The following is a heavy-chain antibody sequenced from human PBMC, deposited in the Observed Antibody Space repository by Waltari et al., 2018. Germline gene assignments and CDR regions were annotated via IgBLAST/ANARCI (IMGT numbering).Heavy chain of an antibody. D-gene: IGHD2-8*02. V-gene: IGHV4-59*01. Sequence: QVQLRESAPGPVKPSGTLSLPCSVSGASINDYYWNWIRKTPGKGLEWIGYTHYSGNTKYKPTLSSRVTMSVDTSKNQFSLNLGSVTAADTAVYYCAKWNGNWWSFDHWGQGTLITVSS. CDR3: AKWNGNWWSFDH. J-gene: IGHJ4*02. CDR1: GASINDYY. CDR2: THYSGNT.